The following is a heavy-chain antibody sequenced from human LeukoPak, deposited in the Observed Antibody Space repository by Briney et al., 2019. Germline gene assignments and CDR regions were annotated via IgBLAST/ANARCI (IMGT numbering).Heavy chain of an antibody. J-gene: IGHJ5*02. CDR1: GFTVSSNY. CDR2: IYSGGST. V-gene: IGHV3-66*01. D-gene: IGHD2-15*01. Sequence: PGGSLRLSCAASGFTVSSNYMSWVRQAPGKGLEWVSVIYSGGSTYYADSVKGRFTISRDNSKNTLYLQMNSLRAGDTAVYYWARDKTLGCSGGSCYSSDGGFGPWGQGTLVTVSS. CDR3: ARDKTLGCSGGSCYSSDGGFGP.